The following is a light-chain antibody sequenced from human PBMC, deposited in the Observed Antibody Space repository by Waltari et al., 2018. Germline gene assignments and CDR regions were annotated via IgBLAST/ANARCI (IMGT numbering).Light chain of an antibody. CDR1: QSISRAL. V-gene: IGKV3-20*01. CDR3: QHYVRLPAT. J-gene: IGKJ2*01. Sequence: EILLTQSPGTLSLSPGERATLSARASQSISRALAWYKQKPGQAPRLLIFDTSKRATGIPDRFSGSGSGTDFSLTISRLEPEDFAVYYCQHYVRLPATFGQGTKVEIK. CDR2: DTS.